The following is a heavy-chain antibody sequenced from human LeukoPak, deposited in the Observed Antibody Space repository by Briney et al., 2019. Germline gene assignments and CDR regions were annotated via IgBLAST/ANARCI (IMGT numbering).Heavy chain of an antibody. D-gene: IGHD6-13*01. CDR2: ISSSSSTI. J-gene: IGHJ4*02. CDR1: GFAFSSYS. V-gene: IGHV3-48*01. Sequence: GGSLRLSCAASGFAFSSYSMNWVRQAPGKGLEWVSYISSSSSTIYYADSVKGRFTISRDNAKNSLYLQMNSLRAEDTAVYYCARALNSLAAAGTFDYWGQGTLVTVSS. CDR3: ARALNSLAAAGTFDY.